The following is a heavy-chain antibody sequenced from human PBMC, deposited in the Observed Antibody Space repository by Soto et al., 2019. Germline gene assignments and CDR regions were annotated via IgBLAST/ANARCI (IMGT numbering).Heavy chain of an antibody. D-gene: IGHD3-22*01. Sequence: QLQLQESGPGLVKPSETLSLTCSVSGGSISSSSCYWGWIRQPPGKGLEWIGSLYYSGSTYYNPYLKSRVTISVDTSKNQFSLKLSSVTAADTAVYYCTRHGTNSGYYCVGWFDPWGQGTQVTVSS. CDR2: LYYSGST. CDR1: GGSISSSSCY. CDR3: TRHGTNSGYYCVGWFDP. V-gene: IGHV4-39*01. J-gene: IGHJ5*02.